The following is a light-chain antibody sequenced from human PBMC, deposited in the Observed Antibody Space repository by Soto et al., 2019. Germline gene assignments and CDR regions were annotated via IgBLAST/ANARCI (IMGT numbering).Light chain of an antibody. J-gene: IGLJ1*01. Sequence: QSVLTQPPSASGSPGQSVTISCTGTSSDVGGYNYVSWYQQHPDKAPKLMIYEVSKRPSGVPDRFSGSKSGNTASLTVSGLQAEDEADYYCSSYAGSNYYVFGTGTKVTVL. V-gene: IGLV2-8*01. CDR3: SSYAGSNYYV. CDR1: SSDVGGYNY. CDR2: EVS.